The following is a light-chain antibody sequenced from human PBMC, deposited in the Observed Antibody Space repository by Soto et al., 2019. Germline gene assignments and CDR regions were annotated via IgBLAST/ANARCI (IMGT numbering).Light chain of an antibody. Sequence: EIVLTQSPGTLSLSPGERATLSCRASQSVSSSYLAWYQQKPGQAPRLLIYGASSRATGIPDRFSGSGSGTDFTLIISRLQPEDFAVYYCQQYDSSPRRFGQGTKVEIK. CDR1: QSVSSSY. J-gene: IGKJ1*01. CDR3: QQYDSSPRR. CDR2: GAS. V-gene: IGKV3-20*01.